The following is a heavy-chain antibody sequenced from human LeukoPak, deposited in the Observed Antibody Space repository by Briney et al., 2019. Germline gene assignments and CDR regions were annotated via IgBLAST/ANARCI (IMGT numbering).Heavy chain of an antibody. CDR1: GGSISSYY. D-gene: IGHD6-13*01. J-gene: IGHJ5*02. CDR3: ARHAASIAAAATRWFDP. CDR2: IYYSGST. V-gene: IGHV4-39*01. Sequence: SETLSLTCTVSGGSISSYYWSWIRQPPGKGLEWIWSIYYSGSTYYNPSLKSRVTISVDTSKNQFSLRLSSVAAADTAVYYCARHAASIAAAATRWFDPWGQGTLVTVSS.